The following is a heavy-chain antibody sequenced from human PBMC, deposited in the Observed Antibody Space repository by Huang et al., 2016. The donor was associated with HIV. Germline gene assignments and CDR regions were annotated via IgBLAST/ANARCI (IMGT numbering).Heavy chain of an antibody. CDR3: ASEPLGSSDYFRY. Sequence: QVQLVQSGAEVKKPGASVKVSCKASGYTFTSYDSNWVRQATGQGREWMGWMSPNSGNTGYAQKFQGRVTITWSTSISTAYMELSGLRSDDTAVYYCASEPLGSSDYFRYWGQGTLVTVSS. CDR2: MSPNSGNT. D-gene: IGHD3-22*01. CDR1: GYTFTSYD. V-gene: IGHV1-8*01. J-gene: IGHJ4*02.